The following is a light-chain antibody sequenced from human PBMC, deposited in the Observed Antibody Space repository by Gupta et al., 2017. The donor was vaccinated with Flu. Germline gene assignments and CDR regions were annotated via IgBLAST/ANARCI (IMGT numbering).Light chain of an antibody. CDR3: QAWDSSTVV. CDR1: KLGDKY. Sequence: SPGQTASITCSGDKLGDKYACWYQQKPGQSPVLVIYQDSKRPAGIPERFSSSNSGNTATLTISGTQAMDEADYYCQAWDSSTVVFGGGTKLTVL. J-gene: IGLJ2*01. CDR2: QDS. V-gene: IGLV3-1*01.